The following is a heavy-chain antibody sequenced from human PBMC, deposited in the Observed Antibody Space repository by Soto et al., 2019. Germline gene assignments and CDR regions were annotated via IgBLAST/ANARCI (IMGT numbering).Heavy chain of an antibody. D-gene: IGHD3-3*01. CDR2: MDPNSGST. CDR3: ARERKFDFWRKGLDV. J-gene: IGHJ6*02. Sequence: ASVKVSCKASGYTFTTYDINCVLQSPLQGLDWLGCMDPNSGSTGYAQNFQGRITMTRNISRNTAHMELSSLQSEDTAVYYCARERKFDFWRKGLDVWGQGTTVTVSS. V-gene: IGHV1-8*01. CDR1: GYTFTTYD.